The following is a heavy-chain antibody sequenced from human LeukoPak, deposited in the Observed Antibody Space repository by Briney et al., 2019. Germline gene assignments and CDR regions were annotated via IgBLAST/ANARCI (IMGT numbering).Heavy chain of an antibody. CDR3: ARHLDTPPYYYDSSGPSFGRNFDY. V-gene: IGHV4-34*01. CDR2: INHSGST. J-gene: IGHJ4*02. Sequence: SETLSLTCAVYGGSFSGYYWSWIRQPPGKGLEWIGEINHSGSTNYNPSLKSRVTISVDTSKNQFSLKLSSVTAADTAVYYCARHLDTPPYYYDSSGPSFGRNFDYWGQGTLVTVSS. CDR1: GGSFSGYY. D-gene: IGHD3-22*01.